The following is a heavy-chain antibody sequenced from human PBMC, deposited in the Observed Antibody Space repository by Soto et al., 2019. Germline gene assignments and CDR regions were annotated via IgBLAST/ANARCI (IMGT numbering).Heavy chain of an antibody. CDR1: GFTVSSNF. Sequence: EVQLVVSGGGLVQPGGSLRLSCAASGFTVSSNFMSWVRQVPGKGLEWVSIIYSDGSTYYADSVKGRFTISRDNSKNTLYRQMDSRRADDTAVYYCASRRNPYGAYDYWGQGTLVTVSS. CDR2: IYSDGST. J-gene: IGHJ4*02. V-gene: IGHV3-66*01. D-gene: IGHD4-17*01. CDR3: ASRRNPYGAYDY.